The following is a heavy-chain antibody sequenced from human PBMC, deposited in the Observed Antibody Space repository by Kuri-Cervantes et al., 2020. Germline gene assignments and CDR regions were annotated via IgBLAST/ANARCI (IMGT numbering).Heavy chain of an antibody. CDR1: GFTFSSYS. Sequence: GGSLRLSCAASGFTFSSYSMNWVRQAPGKGLEWVSSISSSSSYIYYADSVKGRFTISRDSSNNTLSLQMNSLTTEDTAMYYCAKDGSRRFVLYYFDNWGQGTRVTVSS. CDR2: ISSSSSYI. J-gene: IGHJ4*02. CDR3: AKDGSRRFVLYYFDN. D-gene: IGHD2-15*01. V-gene: IGHV3-21*01.